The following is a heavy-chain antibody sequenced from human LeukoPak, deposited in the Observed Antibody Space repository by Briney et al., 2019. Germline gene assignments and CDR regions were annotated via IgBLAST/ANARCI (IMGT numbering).Heavy chain of an antibody. CDR3: ARDKADNAFDI. CDR2: IYYSGST. Sequence: PSETLSRTCTVSGGSISSYHWSWIRQPPGKGLEWIGYIYYSGSTNYNPSLKSRVTISVDTSKNQFSLKLSSVTAADTAVYYCARDKADNAFDIWGQGTMVTVSS. J-gene: IGHJ3*02. D-gene: IGHD6-19*01. CDR1: GGSISSYH. V-gene: IGHV4-59*01.